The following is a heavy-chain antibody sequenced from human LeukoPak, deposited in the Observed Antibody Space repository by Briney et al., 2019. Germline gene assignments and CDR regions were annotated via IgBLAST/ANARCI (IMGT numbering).Heavy chain of an antibody. Sequence: GGSLRLSCAASGFTFSSYWMHWVRQAPGKGLVWVSRINSDGSSTSYADSVKGRFTISRDNAKNTLYLQMNSLRAEDTAVYYCARGYYYYYYGMDVWGQGTTVTISS. CDR2: INSDGSST. J-gene: IGHJ6*02. V-gene: IGHV3-74*01. CDR3: ARGYYYYYYGMDV. CDR1: GFTFSSYW.